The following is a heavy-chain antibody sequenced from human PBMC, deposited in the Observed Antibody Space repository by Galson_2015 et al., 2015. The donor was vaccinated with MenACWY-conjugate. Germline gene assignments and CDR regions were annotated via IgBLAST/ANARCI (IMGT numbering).Heavy chain of an antibody. CDR2: INPGGSST. Sequence: SLRLSCAASGFIFNTYWMHWVRHAPGKGLVWVSRINPGGSSTTYADSVKDRFTISRDNAKTTLYLQMNSLSPEDTAVFYCAKTRGASFYFDSWGQGTLVTVSS. J-gene: IGHJ4*02. V-gene: IGHV3-74*01. D-gene: IGHD1-26*01. CDR3: AKTRGASFYFDS. CDR1: GFIFNTYW.